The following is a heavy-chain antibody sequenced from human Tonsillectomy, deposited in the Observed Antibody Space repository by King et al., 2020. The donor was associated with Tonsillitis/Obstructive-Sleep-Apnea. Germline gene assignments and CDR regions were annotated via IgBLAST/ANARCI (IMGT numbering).Heavy chain of an antibody. CDR1: GGSFSGYY. D-gene: IGHD5-18*01. CDR2: INHSGST. J-gene: IGHJ6*02. V-gene: IGHV4-34*01. CDR3: ARGVARGTAMVTVYDYYYGMDV. Sequence: VQLQQWGAGLLKPSETLSLTCAVYGGSFSGYYWSWIRQPPGKGLEWIGEINHSGSTNYNPSLKGRVTISVDTSKNQFSLKLSSVTAADTAVYYCARGVARGTAMVTVYDYYYGMDVWGQGTTVTVSS.